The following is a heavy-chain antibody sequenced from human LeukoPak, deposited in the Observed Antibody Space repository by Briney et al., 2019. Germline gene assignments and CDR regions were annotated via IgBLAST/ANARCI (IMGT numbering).Heavy chain of an antibody. D-gene: IGHD3-9*01. CDR2: ISGSGGST. CDR3: AKDASYYDILTGGYNWFDP. CDR1: GFTFSSYA. Sequence: PGGSLRLSCAASGFTFSSYAMSWVRQAPGRGLEWVSAISGSGGSTYYADSVKGRFTISRDNSKNTLYLQMNSLRAEDTAVYYCAKDASYYDILTGGYNWFDPWGQGTLVTVSS. J-gene: IGHJ5*02. V-gene: IGHV3-23*01.